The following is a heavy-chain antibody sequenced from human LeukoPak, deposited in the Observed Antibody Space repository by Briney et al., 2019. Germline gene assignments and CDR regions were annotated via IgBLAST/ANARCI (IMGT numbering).Heavy chain of an antibody. D-gene: IGHD2-2*02. CDR1: GFTFSSYA. Sequence: GGSLRLSCAASGFTFSSYAMSWVRQAPGKGLKWVSVIYIVGSTYYADSVKGRFTISRDNSKNILYLQMNSLRAEDTAVYYCTREACSSTSCYTAYFDYWGQGTLVTVSS. V-gene: IGHV3-53*01. J-gene: IGHJ4*02. CDR2: IYIVGST. CDR3: TREACSSTSCYTAYFDY.